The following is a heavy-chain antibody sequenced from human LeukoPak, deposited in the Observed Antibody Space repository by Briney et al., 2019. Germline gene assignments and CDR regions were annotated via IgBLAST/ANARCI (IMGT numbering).Heavy chain of an antibody. CDR3: ARQAPQVGYCSSPSCFGWFDP. Sequence: KPSETLSLTCAVSGYSISSGYYWGWIRQPPGKGLEWIGSIYHSGSTYYNPSLKSRVTISVDTSKNPFSLKLSSVTAADTAVYYCARQAPQVGYCSSPSCFGWFDPWGQGTLVTVSS. J-gene: IGHJ5*02. CDR1: GYSISSGYY. CDR2: IYHSGST. V-gene: IGHV4-38-2*01. D-gene: IGHD2-2*01.